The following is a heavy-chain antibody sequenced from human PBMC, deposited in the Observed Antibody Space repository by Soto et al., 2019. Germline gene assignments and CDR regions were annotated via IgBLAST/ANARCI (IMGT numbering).Heavy chain of an antibody. CDR3: ARESKIVATITYYGDFDY. V-gene: IGHV1-46*01. D-gene: IGHD5-12*01. J-gene: IGHJ4*02. CDR1: GYIFTNYY. CDR2: INPNNGNT. Sequence: ASVKVSCKASGYIFTNYYIHWVRQAPGQGLEWMAIINPNNGNTNYAQKLQGRVTMTTDTSTSTVYMELRSLRSDDTAVYYCARESKIVATITYYGDFDYWGQGTLVTVSS.